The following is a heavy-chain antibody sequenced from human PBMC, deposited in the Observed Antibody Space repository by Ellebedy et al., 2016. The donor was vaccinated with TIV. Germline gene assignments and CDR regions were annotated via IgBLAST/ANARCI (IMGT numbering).Heavy chain of an antibody. D-gene: IGHD5-12*01. CDR1: RFTVSSNF. V-gene: IGHV3-66*01. CDR2: IASGGKT. CDR3: AAWLRLGDLVPFDP. J-gene: IGHJ5*02. Sequence: GESLKISCEGFRFTVSSNFMTWVRLAPGQGLEWVSGIASGGKTFYADSVKGRFTISRDNSKNTVFLQMNSLRPEDTAVYYCAAWLRLGDLVPFDPWGQGTLVTVSS.